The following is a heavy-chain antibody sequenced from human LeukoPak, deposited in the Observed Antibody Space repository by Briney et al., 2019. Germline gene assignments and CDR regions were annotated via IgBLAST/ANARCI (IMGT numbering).Heavy chain of an antibody. J-gene: IGHJ4*02. D-gene: IGHD6-19*01. Sequence: PGGSLRLSCAAYGFTFSSYGMNWVRQAPGKGLEWVAFIRYDGSNKYYADSVKGRFTISRDNSKNTLYLQMNSLRAEDTAVYYCAKIRQWLDYFDYWGQGTLVTVSS. CDR2: IRYDGSNK. CDR1: GFTFSSYG. V-gene: IGHV3-30*02. CDR3: AKIRQWLDYFDY.